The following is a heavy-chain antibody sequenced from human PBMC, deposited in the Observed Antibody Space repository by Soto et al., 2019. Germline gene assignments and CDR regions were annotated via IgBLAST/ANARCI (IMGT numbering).Heavy chain of an antibody. CDR3: ARVGDSGYDWKPGYFDY. D-gene: IGHD5-12*01. CDR1: GGSISSGGYS. Sequence: SETLSLTCAVSGGSISSGGYSWSWIRQPPGKGLEWIGYIYHSGGTYYNPSLKSRVAISVDRSKNQFSRKLSSVTAADTAVYYCARVGDSGYDWKPGYFDYWGQGTLVTVSS. CDR2: IYHSGGT. V-gene: IGHV4-30-2*01. J-gene: IGHJ4*02.